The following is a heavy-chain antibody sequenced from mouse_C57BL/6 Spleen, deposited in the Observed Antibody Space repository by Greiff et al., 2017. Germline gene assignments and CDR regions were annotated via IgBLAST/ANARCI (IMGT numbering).Heavy chain of an antibody. CDR1: GYTFTSYW. J-gene: IGHJ2*01. Sequence: VQLKQPGAELVKPGASVKLSCKASGYTFTSYWMHWVKQRPGQGLEWIGMIHPNSGSTNYNEKFKSKATLTVDKSSSTAYMQLSSLTSEDSAVYYCARNGDDYGVDYWGQGTTLTVSS. CDR3: ARNGDDYGVDY. CDR2: IHPNSGST. D-gene: IGHD2-4*01. V-gene: IGHV1-64*01.